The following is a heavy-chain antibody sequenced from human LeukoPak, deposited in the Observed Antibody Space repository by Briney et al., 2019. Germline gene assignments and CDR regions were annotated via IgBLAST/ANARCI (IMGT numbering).Heavy chain of an antibody. CDR3: ARLDTAMGVDY. Sequence: GASVKVSCKASGYTFTSYDINWVRQATGQGLEWMGWMNPNSGNTGYAQKFQGRVTITRNTSISTAHMELSSLRSEDTAVYYCARLDTAMGVDYWGQGTLVTVSS. CDR2: MNPNSGNT. J-gene: IGHJ4*02. D-gene: IGHD5-18*01. V-gene: IGHV1-8*03. CDR1: GYTFTSYD.